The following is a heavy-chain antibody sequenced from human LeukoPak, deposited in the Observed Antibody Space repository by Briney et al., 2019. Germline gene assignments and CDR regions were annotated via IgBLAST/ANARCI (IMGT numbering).Heavy chain of an antibody. D-gene: IGHD2-2*02. CDR1: GYTFRDFG. J-gene: IGHJ4*02. CDR3: ARGHLEYQLLYLPDY. CDR2: ISAYNDNT. V-gene: IGHV1-18*01. Sequence: GASVKVSCKASGYTFRDFGVHWVRQAPGHGLEWMGWISAYNDNTNYARNFQDRVAMTTDTSTSTAYMELRSLRSDDTAVYYCARGHLEYQLLYLPDYWGLGTLVTVSS.